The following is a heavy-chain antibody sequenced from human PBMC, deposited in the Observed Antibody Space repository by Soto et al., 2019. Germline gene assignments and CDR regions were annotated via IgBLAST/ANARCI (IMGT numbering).Heavy chain of an antibody. CDR2: INHSGST. CDR3: ARWGLGYCSGTSCFFDY. J-gene: IGHJ4*02. CDR1: GGSFSGYY. V-gene: IGHV4-34*01. Sequence: SETLSLTCAVYGGSFSGYYWSWIRQPPGKGLEWIGEINHSGSTNYNPSLKSRVTISVDTSKNQFSLKLSSVTAADTAVYYCARWGLGYCSGTSCFFDYWGQGTLVTVSS. D-gene: IGHD2-2*01.